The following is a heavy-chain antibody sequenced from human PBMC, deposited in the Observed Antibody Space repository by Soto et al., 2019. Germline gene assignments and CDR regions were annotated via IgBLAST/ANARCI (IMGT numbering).Heavy chain of an antibody. J-gene: IGHJ5*02. CDR3: ARQRIQLDHGWFDP. D-gene: IGHD5-18*01. CDR2: IYYSGST. Sequence: QVQLQESGPGLVKPSETLSLTCTVSGGSISSYYWSWIRQPPGKGLEWIGYIYYSGSTKYNPSLKSRVTISVDTSKNQFSLKLSSVTAADTAVYYCARQRIQLDHGWFDPWGQGPLVTVSS. CDR1: GGSISSYY. V-gene: IGHV4-59*08.